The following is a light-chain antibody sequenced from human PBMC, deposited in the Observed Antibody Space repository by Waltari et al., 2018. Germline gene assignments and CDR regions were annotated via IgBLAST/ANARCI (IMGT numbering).Light chain of an antibody. CDR3: MQALQTPLT. CDR2: LGS. CDR1: QSLLHSNGYKY. J-gene: IGKJ4*01. V-gene: IGKV2-28*01. Sequence: DIVMTQSPLSLSVTPGEPASISCRSSQSLLHSNGYKYLDWYLQKPGQSPQLLIYLGSNRASGVPDRFRGSGSGTDFTLKISRVEAEDVGVYYCMQALQTPLTFGGGTKVEIK.